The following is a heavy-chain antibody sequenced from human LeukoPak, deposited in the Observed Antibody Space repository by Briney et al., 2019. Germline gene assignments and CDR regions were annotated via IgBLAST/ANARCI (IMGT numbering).Heavy chain of an antibody. CDR1: GGSISSPY. J-gene: IGHJ4*02. Sequence: SETLSLTCTVSGGSISSPYWTWIRQPPGKGLEWIGYIYYGGSTDYSPSLKSRATISLDTSKNQFSLHLTSVTAADTAVYYCARQLAGLAPPGFIDSWGQGTLVTVSS. D-gene: IGHD3-3*02. V-gene: IGHV4-59*08. CDR2: IYYGGST. CDR3: ARQLAGLAPPGFIDS.